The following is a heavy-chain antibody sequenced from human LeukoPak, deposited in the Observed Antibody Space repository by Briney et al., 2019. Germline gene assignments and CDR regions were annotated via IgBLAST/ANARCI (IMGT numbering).Heavy chain of an antibody. V-gene: IGHV5-51*01. CDR3: ARTDILTGYPDY. Sequence: GESLQISCQGSGYSFTSYWIGWVRQLPGKGLEWMGIIYPGDSDTRYSPSFQGQVTISANKSISTAYLQWSSLKASDTAMYYCARTDILTGYPDYWGQGTLVTVSS. CDR2: IYPGDSDT. CDR1: GYSFTSYW. D-gene: IGHD3-9*01. J-gene: IGHJ4*02.